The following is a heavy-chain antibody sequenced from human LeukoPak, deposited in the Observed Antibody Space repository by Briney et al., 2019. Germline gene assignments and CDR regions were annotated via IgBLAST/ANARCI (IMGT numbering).Heavy chain of an antibody. CDR3: ARGGGVVIIYAIDY. D-gene: IGHD3-3*01. CDR1: GFTFSSYG. CDR2: ISTSSSYI. J-gene: IGHJ4*02. Sequence: GGSLRLSCAASGFTFSSYGMHWVRQAPGKGLEWVSSISTSSSYIYYADSVKGRFTISRDNAKNSLYLQMNSLRAEDTAVYYCARGGGVVIIYAIDYWGQGTLVTVSS. V-gene: IGHV3-21*01.